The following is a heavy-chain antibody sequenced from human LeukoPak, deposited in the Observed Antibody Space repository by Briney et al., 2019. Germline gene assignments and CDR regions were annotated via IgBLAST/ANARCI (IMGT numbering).Heavy chain of an antibody. J-gene: IGHJ4*02. CDR2: IYYSGST. CDR1: GGSISSYY. Sequence: PSETLSLTCTVSGGSISSYYWSWIRQPPGKGLEWIGYIYYSGSTNYNPSLKSRVTISVDTSKNQFSLKLSSVTAADTAVYYCARSEFGYYDSSGYYGWGFDYWGQGTLVTVSS. CDR3: ARSEFGYYDSSGYYGWGFDY. V-gene: IGHV4-59*01. D-gene: IGHD3-22*01.